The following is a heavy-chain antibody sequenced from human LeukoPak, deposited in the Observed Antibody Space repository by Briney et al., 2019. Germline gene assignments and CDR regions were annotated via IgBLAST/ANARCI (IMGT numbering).Heavy chain of an antibody. CDR1: GYTFTGYY. D-gene: IGHD6-19*01. Sequence: ASVKVSCKASGYTFTGYYMHWVRQAPGQGLEWMGWISAYNGNTNYAQKLQGRVTMTTDTSTSTAYMELRSLRSDDTAVYYCARVSRAGNWFDPWGQGTLVTVSS. CDR3: ARVSRAGNWFDP. CDR2: ISAYNGNT. J-gene: IGHJ5*02. V-gene: IGHV1-18*04.